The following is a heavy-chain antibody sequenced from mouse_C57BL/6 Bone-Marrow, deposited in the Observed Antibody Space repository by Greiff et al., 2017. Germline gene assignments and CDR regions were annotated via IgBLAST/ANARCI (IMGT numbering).Heavy chain of an antibody. V-gene: IGHV6-3*01. J-gene: IGHJ2*01. D-gene: IGHD4-1*01. CDR3: AITGTARYFDY. Sequence: EVKLMESGGGLVQPGGSMKLSCVASGFTFSNYWMNWVRQSPEKGLEWVAQIRLKSDNYATHYAESVKGRFTISRDDSKSSVYLQMNNLRAEDTGIYYCAITGTARYFDYWGQGTTLTVSS. CDR1: GFTFSNYW. CDR2: IRLKSDNYAT.